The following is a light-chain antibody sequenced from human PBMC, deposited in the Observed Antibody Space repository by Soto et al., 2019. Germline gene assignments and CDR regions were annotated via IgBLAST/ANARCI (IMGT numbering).Light chain of an antibody. CDR1: QSLLHSNGYNY. Sequence: SGMTQYPLSLPVTPGEPASISCRSSQSLLHSNGYNYLDWYLQKPGQSPQLLIYLGSNRASGVPDRFSGSGSGTDFTLKISRVEAEDVGVYYCMQALQTPWTFGQGTKVDI. J-gene: IGKJ1*01. CDR3: MQALQTPWT. CDR2: LGS. V-gene: IGKV2-28*01.